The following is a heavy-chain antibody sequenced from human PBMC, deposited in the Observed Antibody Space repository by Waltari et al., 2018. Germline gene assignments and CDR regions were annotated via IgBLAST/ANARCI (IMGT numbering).Heavy chain of an antibody. V-gene: IGHV3-21*01. CDR1: GFTFSSYS. CDR2: ISSSSYI. D-gene: IGHD3-22*01. Sequence: EVQLVESGGGLVKPGGSLRLSCAASGFTFSSYSMNWVRQAPGKGLEWVSSISSSSYIYYADSVKGRFTISRDNAKNSLYLQMNSLRAEDTAVYYCARDFKNYYDSSGCFDYWGQGTLVTVSS. CDR3: ARDFKNYYDSSGCFDY. J-gene: IGHJ4*02.